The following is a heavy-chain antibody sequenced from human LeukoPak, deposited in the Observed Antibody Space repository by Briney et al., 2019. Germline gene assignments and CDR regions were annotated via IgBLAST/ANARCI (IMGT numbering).Heavy chain of an antibody. D-gene: IGHD3-3*01. CDR1: GFTFSSFV. J-gene: IGHJ4*02. CDR3: AKKSPIFGVVIPLFDY. CDR2: ISASGRGT. Sequence: GGSLRLSCAGSGFTFSSFVMTWVRHAPRQGLEWVSSISASGRGTYYADSVKGRFTISRDNSKNTLYLQVNSLRAEDTAVYHCAKKSPIFGVVIPLFDYWGQGTLVSVSS. V-gene: IGHV3-23*01.